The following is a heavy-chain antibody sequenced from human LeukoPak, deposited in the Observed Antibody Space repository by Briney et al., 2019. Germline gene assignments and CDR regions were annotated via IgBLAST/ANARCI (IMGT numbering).Heavy chain of an antibody. CDR2: INHIGST. CDR1: VGSFSGYY. D-gene: IGHD2-2*01. J-gene: IGHJ5*02. V-gene: IGHV4-34*01. Sequence: SETLSLTCAVYVGSFSGYYWSWIRQPPGKGLEWIGEINHIGSTNYNPSLKSRVTISVDTSKPQFSLKLSSVTAADTAVYYCARAGIVVVPAATHNWFDPWGQGTLVTVSS. CDR3: ARAGIVVVPAATHNWFDP.